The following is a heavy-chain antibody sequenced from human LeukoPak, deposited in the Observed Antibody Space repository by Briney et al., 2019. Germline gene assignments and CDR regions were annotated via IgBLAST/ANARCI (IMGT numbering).Heavy chain of an antibody. Sequence: SQTLPLTCAISGDSVSSNSAAWNWIRQSPSRGLEWLGRTYYRSKWYNDYAVSVKSRITINPDTSKNHFSLQLNSVTPEDTAVYYCARAVRYSSSWSYDYWGQGTLVTVSS. J-gene: IGHJ4*02. V-gene: IGHV6-1*01. CDR3: ARAVRYSSSWSYDY. CDR1: GDSVSSNSAA. D-gene: IGHD6-13*01. CDR2: TYYRSKWYN.